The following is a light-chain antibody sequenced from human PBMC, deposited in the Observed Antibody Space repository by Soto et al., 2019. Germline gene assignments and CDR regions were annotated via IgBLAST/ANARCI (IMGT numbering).Light chain of an antibody. J-gene: IGKJ5*01. V-gene: IGKV1-39*01. CDR2: ATS. CDR1: QTVSSY. CDR3: QQSYSTPIT. Sequence: DIQMTQSPSSLSASVGDRVNITCRASQTVSSYLNWYQQKPGTVPKLLIYATSNLQSGVPSRFSGRGFGTDFTLTISSLQPDDFATYYCQQSYSTPITFGQGTRLEIK.